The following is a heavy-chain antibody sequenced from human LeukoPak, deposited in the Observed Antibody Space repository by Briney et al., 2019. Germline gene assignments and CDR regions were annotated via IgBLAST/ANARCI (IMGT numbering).Heavy chain of an antibody. Sequence: SETLSLTCAVYGGSFSDYYWSWIRQPPGKGLEWIGEINHSGSTNYNPSLKSRVTISVDTSKNQFSLKLSSVTAADTAVYYCARDYDSSGESDYWGQGTLVTVSS. CDR1: GGSFSDYY. V-gene: IGHV4-34*01. CDR2: INHSGST. CDR3: ARDYDSSGESDY. D-gene: IGHD3-22*01. J-gene: IGHJ4*02.